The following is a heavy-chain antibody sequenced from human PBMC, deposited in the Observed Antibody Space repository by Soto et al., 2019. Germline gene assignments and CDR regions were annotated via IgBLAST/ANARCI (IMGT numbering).Heavy chain of an antibody. J-gene: IGHJ6*02. CDR3: FRVNYFSNHGMDG. D-gene: IGHD2-21*01. Sequence: EVQLVESGGGLVLPGGSLTLSCAGSGFDFSGSTIHWVRQASGKGLEWVGRIRSKDNSYATAYAVSVKGRFFISRDDSKTTAYLQMNSLKIDDTAVYYCFRVNYFSNHGMDGWGQGTTVTVSS. V-gene: IGHV3-73*02. CDR1: GFDFSGST. CDR2: IRSKDNSYAT.